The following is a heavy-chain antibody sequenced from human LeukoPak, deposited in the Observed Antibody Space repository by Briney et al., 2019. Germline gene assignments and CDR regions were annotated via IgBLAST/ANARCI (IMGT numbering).Heavy chain of an antibody. Sequence: PGGSLRLSCAASGFTFDDYGMSRVRQAPGKGLEWVSGINWNGGSTGYADSVKGRFTISRDNAKNSLYLQMNSLRAEDTALYNCARERSYDFWSGAFDYWGQGTLVTVSS. CDR2: INWNGGST. D-gene: IGHD3-3*01. CDR1: GFTFDDYG. J-gene: IGHJ4*02. CDR3: ARERSYDFWSGAFDY. V-gene: IGHV3-20*01.